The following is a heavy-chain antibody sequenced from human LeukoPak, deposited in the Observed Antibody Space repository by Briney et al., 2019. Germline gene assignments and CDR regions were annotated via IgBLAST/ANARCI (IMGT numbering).Heavy chain of an antibody. CDR2: IYHSGST. CDR3: ARTVLLTRAFDI. Sequence: SETLSLTCTVSGGSISSYYWSWIRQPPGKGLEWIGEIYHSGSTNYNPSLKSRVTISVDKSKNQFSLKLSSVTAADTAVYYCARTVLLTRAFDIWGQGTMVTVSS. J-gene: IGHJ3*02. V-gene: IGHV4-59*12. CDR1: GGSISSYY. D-gene: IGHD3-10*01.